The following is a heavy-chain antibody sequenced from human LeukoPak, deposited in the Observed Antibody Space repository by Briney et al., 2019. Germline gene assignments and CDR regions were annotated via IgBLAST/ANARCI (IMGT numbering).Heavy chain of an antibody. CDR3: ARQPIVLAAFDL. D-gene: IGHD3-22*01. CDR2: ISSSNFI. Sequence: GGSLRLSCAASGFTFSRNTMNWVRQAPGKGLEWVSSISSSNFINYADSVKGRFTISRDNAENSLYLQMDTLRAEDTAVYYCARQPIVLAAFDLWGQGTLVTVSS. J-gene: IGHJ5*02. V-gene: IGHV3-21*01. CDR1: GFTFSRNT.